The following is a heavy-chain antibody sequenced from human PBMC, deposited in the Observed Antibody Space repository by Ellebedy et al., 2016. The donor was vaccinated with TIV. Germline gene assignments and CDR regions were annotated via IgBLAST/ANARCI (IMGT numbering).Heavy chain of an antibody. V-gene: IGHV3-48*02. CDR1: GFTFSNYW. CDR2: ISDSSGTK. D-gene: IGHD4-17*01. CDR3: ARDSYVDYYFDH. Sequence: GESLKISXAASGFTFSNYWMNWVRQAPGQGLEWVSYISDSSGTKYYADSVKGRFTISRDNVKNSLYLHMNSLTDEDTAVYYCARDSYVDYYFDHWGQGTLVTVSS. J-gene: IGHJ4*02.